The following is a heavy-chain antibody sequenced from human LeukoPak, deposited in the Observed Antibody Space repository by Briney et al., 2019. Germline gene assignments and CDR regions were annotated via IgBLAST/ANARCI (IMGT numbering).Heavy chain of an antibody. CDR2: ISGSGGST. D-gene: IGHD3-22*01. CDR1: GFTFSSYA. J-gene: IGHJ1*01. CDR3: AKIGRYYYDSSGYRAEYFQH. V-gene: IGHV3-23*01. Sequence: QSGGSLRLSCAASGFTFSSYAMSWVRQAPGKGLEWVSAISGSGGSTYYADSVKGRFTISRDNSKNTLYLQMNSLRAEDTAVYYCAKIGRYYYDSSGYRAEYFQHWGQGTLVTVSS.